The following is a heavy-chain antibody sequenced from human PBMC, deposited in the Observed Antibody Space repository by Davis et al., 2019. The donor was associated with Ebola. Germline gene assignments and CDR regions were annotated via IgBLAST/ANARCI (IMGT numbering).Heavy chain of an antibody. V-gene: IGHV5-51*01. CDR1: GYSFTNYW. CDR2: IYPGDSDT. Sequence: GASLKISCQGSGYSFTNYWIGWVRQLPGKGLEWMGIIYPGDSDTRYSPAFQGQVTISADKSISTAYLQWSRLRASDTAMYYCVRQANRYGYGDYRGQGTLVTVSS. D-gene: IGHD5-18*01. J-gene: IGHJ4*02. CDR3: VRQANRYGYGDY.